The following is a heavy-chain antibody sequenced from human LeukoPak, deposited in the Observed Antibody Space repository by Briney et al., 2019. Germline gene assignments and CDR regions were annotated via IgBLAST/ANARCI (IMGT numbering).Heavy chain of an antibody. D-gene: IGHD4-23*01. CDR1: GGTFTSYA. CDR2: IIPIFGTA. V-gene: IGHV1-69*05. CDR3: ARATMVTNDYYYYQDV. Sequence: SVKVSCKASGGTFTSYAISWVRRAPGQGLEWMGGIIPIFGTANYAQKFQGRVTITTDESTSTAYMELSSLRSEDTAVYYCARATMVTNDYYYYQDVWGKGTTVTVSS. J-gene: IGHJ6*03.